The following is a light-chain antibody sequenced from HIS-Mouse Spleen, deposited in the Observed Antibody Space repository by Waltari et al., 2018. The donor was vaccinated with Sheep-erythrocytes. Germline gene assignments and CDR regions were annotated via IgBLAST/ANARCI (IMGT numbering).Light chain of an antibody. Sequence: QSALTQPRSVSGSPGQSVTISCTGTSSDVGGYNYVSWYQQHPGKAPKLMIYDVSKRPSGVPDRFCGSKSGNTASLTISGIQAEDEADYYCCSYAGSYTFVVFGGGTKLTVL. CDR1: SSDVGGYNY. V-gene: IGLV2-11*01. CDR2: DVS. J-gene: IGLJ2*01. CDR3: CSYAGSYTFVV.